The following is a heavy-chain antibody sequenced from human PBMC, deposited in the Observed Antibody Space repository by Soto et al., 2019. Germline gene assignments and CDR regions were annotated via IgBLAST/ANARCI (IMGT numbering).Heavy chain of an antibody. V-gene: IGHV4-34*01. CDR3: AGAHLRVVVVPAYYYGMEV. D-gene: IGHD2-2*01. Sequence: PSETLSLTCTVDSISTYYWNWIRQSPGKGLEWIGEINHSGSTNYNPSLKSRVTISVDTSKNQFSLKLSSVTAADTAVYYCAGAHLRVVVVPAYYYGMEVWGQGTTVTVSS. CDR1: SISTYY. CDR2: INHSGST. J-gene: IGHJ6*02.